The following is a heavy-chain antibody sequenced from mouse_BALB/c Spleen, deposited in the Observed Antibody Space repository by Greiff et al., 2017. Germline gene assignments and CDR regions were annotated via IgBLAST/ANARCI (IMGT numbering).Heavy chain of an antibody. CDR3: ARSGPLYAMDD. CDR1: GYAFTNYL. V-gene: IGHV1-54*01. Sequence: VQLQQSGAELVRPGTSVKVSCKASGYAFTNYLIEWVKQRPGQGLEWIGVINPGSGGTNYNEKFKGKATLTADKSSSTAYMQLSSLTSDDSAVYFCARSGPLYAMDDWGQGTSVTVSS. J-gene: IGHJ4*01. CDR2: INPGSGGT. D-gene: IGHD6-1*01.